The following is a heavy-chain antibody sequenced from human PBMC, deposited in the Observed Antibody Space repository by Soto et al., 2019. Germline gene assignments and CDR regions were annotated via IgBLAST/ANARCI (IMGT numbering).Heavy chain of an antibody. Sequence: GGSLRLSCAASGFTFSNSAMTWVRQTPGKGLEWVSTISGSNGDSTYYADSVKGRFTISRDNSKNTLYLQMNSLRAEDTAVYNCVKHNWNNLGWFDPWGQGTLVTVSS. CDR3: VKHNWNNLGWFDP. CDR2: ISGSNGDST. J-gene: IGHJ5*02. CDR1: GFTFSNSA. V-gene: IGHV3-23*01. D-gene: IGHD1-20*01.